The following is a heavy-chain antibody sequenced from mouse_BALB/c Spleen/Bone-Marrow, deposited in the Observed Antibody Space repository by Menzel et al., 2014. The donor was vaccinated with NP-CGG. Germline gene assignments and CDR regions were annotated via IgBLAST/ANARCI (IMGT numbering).Heavy chain of an antibody. J-gene: IGHJ4*01. V-gene: IGHV1S56*01. CDR1: GYTFTSYY. CDR2: IYPGNVNT. D-gene: IGHD2-3*01. CDR3: ARSIYDGYSEAMDY. Sequence: VQVVESGPELVKPGSSVRISCKASGYTFTSYYIHWVKQRPGQGLEWIGWIYPGNVNTNYNERFKGKATLTADKSSSTVYMQLSSLTSDDSAVYFCARSIYDGYSEAMDYGGQGTSVTVSS.